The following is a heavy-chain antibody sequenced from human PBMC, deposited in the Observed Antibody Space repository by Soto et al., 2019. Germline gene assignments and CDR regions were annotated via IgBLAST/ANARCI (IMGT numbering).Heavy chain of an antibody. J-gene: IGHJ6*03. V-gene: IGHV1-18*01. Sequence: ASVKVSCKASGYTFTSYGISWVRQAPGQGLEWMGWISAYNGNTNYAQKLQGRVTMTTDTSTSTAYMELRSLRSDDTAVYYCERVIGSSYGGDYYYYYMDVWGKGTTVTVSS. CDR2: ISAYNGNT. CDR3: ERVIGSSYGGDYYYYYMDV. D-gene: IGHD6-6*01. CDR1: GYTFTSYG.